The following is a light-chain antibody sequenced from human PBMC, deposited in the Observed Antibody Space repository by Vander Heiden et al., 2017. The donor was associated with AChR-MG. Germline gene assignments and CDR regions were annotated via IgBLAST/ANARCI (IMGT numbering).Light chain of an antibody. J-gene: IGLJ1*01. V-gene: IGLV3-25*03. CDR3: QSADSSGTYYV. Sequence: SYELTPPPSVSVSPGQTARITCSGDALPKQYAYCYQQKPGQAPVLVIYKDSESPSGIPERFSGSSSGTTVTLTISGVQAEDEADYYCQSADSSGTYYVFGTGTKVTVL. CDR1: ALPKQY. CDR2: KDS.